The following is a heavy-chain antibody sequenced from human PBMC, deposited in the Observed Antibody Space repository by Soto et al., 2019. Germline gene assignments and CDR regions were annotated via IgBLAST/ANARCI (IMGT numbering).Heavy chain of an antibody. CDR3: ARDTDSSGSNAFDI. V-gene: IGHV1-69*13. CDR1: GGTFSSYA. D-gene: IGHD3-22*01. Sequence: SVKVSCKASGGTFSSYAISWVRQAPGQGLVWMGGIIPIFGTANYAQKFQGRVTITADESTSTAYMELSSLRSEDTAVYYCARDTDSSGSNAFDIWGQGTMVTVSS. CDR2: IIPIFGTA. J-gene: IGHJ3*02.